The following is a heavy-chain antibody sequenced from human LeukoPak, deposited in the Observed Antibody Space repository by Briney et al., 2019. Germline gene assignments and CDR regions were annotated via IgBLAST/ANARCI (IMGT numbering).Heavy chain of an antibody. CDR2: IRYDGSNK. D-gene: IGHD3-10*01. Sequence: GRSLRLSCAASGFTFSSYAMHWVRQAPGKGLEWVAFIRYDGSNKYYADSVKGRFTISRDNSKNTLYLQMNSLRAEDTAVYYCAKDYGDYYGSGSYVDYWGQGTLVTVSS. J-gene: IGHJ4*02. V-gene: IGHV3-30*02. CDR3: AKDYGDYYGSGSYVDY. CDR1: GFTFSSYA.